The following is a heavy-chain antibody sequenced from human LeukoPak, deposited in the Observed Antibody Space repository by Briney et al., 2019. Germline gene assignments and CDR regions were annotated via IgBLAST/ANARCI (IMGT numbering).Heavy chain of an antibody. Sequence: GESLKISCKGSGYSFTSYWIGWVRQMPGKGLEWMGIIYPGDSDTRYSPSFQGQVTISADKSISTAYLQWSSLNASDTAMYYCARLNGVVVVPAATNWFDPWGQGTLVTVSS. CDR2: IYPGDSDT. CDR3: ARLNGVVVVPAATNWFDP. CDR1: GYSFTSYW. V-gene: IGHV5-51*01. J-gene: IGHJ5*02. D-gene: IGHD2-2*01.